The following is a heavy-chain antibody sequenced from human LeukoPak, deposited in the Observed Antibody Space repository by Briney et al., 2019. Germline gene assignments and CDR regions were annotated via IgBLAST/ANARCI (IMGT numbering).Heavy chain of an antibody. CDR3: ARADRPDGGPYLIGP. J-gene: IGHJ5*02. Sequence: ASVKVSCKTSGYSFTDYYTHWVRQAPGQGLEWMGWINPNSGGTSSAQKFQGRVTMTRDTSITTVYMEVSWLTSDDTAIYYCARADRPDGGPYLIGPWGQGTLVTVSS. CDR2: INPNSGGT. CDR1: GYSFTDYY. V-gene: IGHV1-2*02. D-gene: IGHD2-21*01.